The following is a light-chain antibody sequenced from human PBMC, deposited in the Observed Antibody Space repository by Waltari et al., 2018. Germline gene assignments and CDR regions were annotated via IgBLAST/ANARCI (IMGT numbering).Light chain of an antibody. CDR1: QGVSTS. CDR2: GAS. Sequence: VLTQAPATLSLSPGDIATLSCRASQGVSTSLSWYRQTPGQPPRLLIYGASKRATYIPARFSGSGFGTDFTLTISSLQPEDFAVYYCQQDDSLPLTFGGGTRVEI. J-gene: IGKJ4*01. V-gene: IGKV3D-7*01. CDR3: QQDDSLPLT.